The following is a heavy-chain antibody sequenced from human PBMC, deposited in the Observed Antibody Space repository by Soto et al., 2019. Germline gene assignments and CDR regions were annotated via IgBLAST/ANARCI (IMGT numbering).Heavy chain of an antibody. D-gene: IGHD3-16*01. CDR2: IAYDGSSK. J-gene: IGHJ5*02. CDR1: GFPFDSYG. Sequence: QLQLVESGGGVVQPGRSLRLSCTASGFPFDSYGMHWVRQAPGKGLEWAAVIAYDGSSKHYADSVKGRFTISRDNSNNTLYLQMSSLRVEDTAVYYCAKSLEGVPVQKFGPWGQGTLVTVSS. CDR3: AKSLEGVPVQKFGP. V-gene: IGHV3-30*18.